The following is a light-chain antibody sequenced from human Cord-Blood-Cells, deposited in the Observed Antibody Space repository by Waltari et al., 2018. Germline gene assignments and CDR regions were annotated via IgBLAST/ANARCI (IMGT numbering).Light chain of an antibody. CDR1: KLGEKY. CDR2: QGS. J-gene: IGLJ2*01. Sequence: SYELTQPPSVSVSPGQTASITCSGDKLGEKYACWYQQKPGQSPVLVIYQGSKRPSGIPERFSGSNSGNTATLTISGTQAMDEADYYCQAWDSSTAVFGGGTKLTVL. V-gene: IGLV3-1*01. CDR3: QAWDSSTAV.